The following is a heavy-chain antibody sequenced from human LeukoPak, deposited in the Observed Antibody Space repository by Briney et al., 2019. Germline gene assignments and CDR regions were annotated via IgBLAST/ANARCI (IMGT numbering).Heavy chain of an antibody. CDR2: ISSSGSTI. J-gene: IGHJ4*02. V-gene: IGHV3-48*03. CDR1: GFTFSSYA. CDR3: ARDLGVPLYYFDY. Sequence: GGSLRLSCAASGFTFSSYAMSWVRQAPGKGLEWVSYISSSGSTIYYADSVKGRFTISRDNAKNSLYLQMNSLRAEDTAVYYCARDLGVPLYYFDYWGQGTLVTVSS.